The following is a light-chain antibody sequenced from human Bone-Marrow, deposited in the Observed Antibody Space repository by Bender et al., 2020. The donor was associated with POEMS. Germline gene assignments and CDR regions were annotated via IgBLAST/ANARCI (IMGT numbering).Light chain of an antibody. J-gene: IGLJ2*01. Sequence: SYELTQPPSVSVSPGQTASITCSGDQLGDYFASWYQQRPGQSPVLVIYRDTQRPSGIPERFSGSNSENTATLTSNGTQGKDEADYYWGKWVSKTEVLGGGTELTV. CDR3: GKWVSKTEV. V-gene: IGLV3-1*01. CDR2: RDT. CDR1: QLGDYF.